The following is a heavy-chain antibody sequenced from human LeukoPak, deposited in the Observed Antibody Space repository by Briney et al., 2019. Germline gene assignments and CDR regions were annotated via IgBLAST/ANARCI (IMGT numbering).Heavy chain of an antibody. CDR3: ARSIVATITGVMDWFDP. V-gene: IGHV4-4*07. CDR2: IYTSGST. Sequence: SETLSLTCTVSGGSLSSYYWSWIPQPAGKGLEWIGRIYTSGSTHYNPSLKSRVTLSVDTSKNQFSLKLSSVTAADTAVYYCARSIVATITGVMDWFDPWGQGTLVSVSS. J-gene: IGHJ5*02. CDR1: GGSLSSYY. D-gene: IGHD5-12*01.